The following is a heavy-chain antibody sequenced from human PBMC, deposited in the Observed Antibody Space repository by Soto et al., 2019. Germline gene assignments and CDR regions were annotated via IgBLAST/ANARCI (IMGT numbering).Heavy chain of an antibody. Sequence: ASVKVSRKASGFTFTSPAVQWVRQARGQRLEWIGWIVVGSGNTNYAQKFQERVTITRDMSTSTAYMELSSLRSEDTAVYYCAAGGYCSSTSCYGNWFDPWGQGTLVTVSS. V-gene: IGHV1-58*01. J-gene: IGHJ5*02. CDR2: IVVGSGNT. CDR3: AAGGYCSSTSCYGNWFDP. D-gene: IGHD2-2*03. CDR1: GFTFTSPA.